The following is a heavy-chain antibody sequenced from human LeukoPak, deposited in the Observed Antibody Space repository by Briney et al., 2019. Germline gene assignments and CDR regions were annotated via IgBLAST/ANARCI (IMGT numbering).Heavy chain of an antibody. V-gene: IGHV1-69*05. D-gene: IGHD5-12*01. Sequence: GASVKVSCKASGGTFSSYAISWVRQAPGQGLEWMGGIIPILGTANYAQKFQGRVTITTDESTSTAYMELSSLRSEDTAVYYCASPSLNIVATDYYYYYYMDVWGKGTTVTVSS. CDR1: GGTFSSYA. CDR2: IIPILGTA. CDR3: ASPSLNIVATDYYYYYYMDV. J-gene: IGHJ6*03.